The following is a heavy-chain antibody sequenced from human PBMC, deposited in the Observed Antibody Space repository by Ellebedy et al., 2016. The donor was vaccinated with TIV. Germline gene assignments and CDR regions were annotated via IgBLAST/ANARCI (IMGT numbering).Heavy chain of an antibody. CDR1: GGSISSSNW. D-gene: IGHD5-24*01. CDR3: ARAEMPPYYYYGMDV. J-gene: IGHJ6*02. V-gene: IGHV4-4*02. Sequence: SETLSLXXAVSGGSISSSNWWSWVRQPPGKGLEWIGEIYHSGSTYYNPSLKSRVTISVDTSKNQFSLKLSSVTAADTAVYYCARAEMPPYYYYGMDVWGQGTTVTVSS. CDR2: IYHSGST.